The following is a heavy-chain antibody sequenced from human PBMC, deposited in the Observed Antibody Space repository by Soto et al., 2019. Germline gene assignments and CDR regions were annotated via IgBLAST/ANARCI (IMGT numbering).Heavy chain of an antibody. CDR3: ARERAAVAGDAFDI. CDR2: IIPIFGTA. CDR1: GGTFSSYA. V-gene: IGHV1-69*01. D-gene: IGHD6-19*01. Sequence: QVQLVQSGAEVKKLGSSVKVSCKASGGTFSSYAISWVRQAPGQGLEWMGGIIPIFGTANYAQKFQGRVTITADESTSTAYMELSSLRSEDTAVYYCARERAAVAGDAFDIWGQGTMVTVSS. J-gene: IGHJ3*02.